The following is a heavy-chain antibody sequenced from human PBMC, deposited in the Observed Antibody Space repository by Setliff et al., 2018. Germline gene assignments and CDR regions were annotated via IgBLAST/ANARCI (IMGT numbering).Heavy chain of an antibody. D-gene: IGHD2-2*01. CDR2: INTNTGNP. CDR3: ARDRRCSGTGCWTDDAFDI. CDR1: GYTFTSYA. Sequence: ASVKVSCKASGYTFTSYAMNWVRQAPGQGLEWMGWINTNTGNPTYAQGFTGRFVFSLDTSVSTAYLQISSLKAEDTAVYYCARDRRCSGTGCWTDDAFDIWGQGTMVTVSS. J-gene: IGHJ3*02. V-gene: IGHV7-4-1*02.